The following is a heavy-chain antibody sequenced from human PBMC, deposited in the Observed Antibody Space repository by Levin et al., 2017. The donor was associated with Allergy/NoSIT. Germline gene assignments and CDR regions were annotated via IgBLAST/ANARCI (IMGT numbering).Heavy chain of an antibody. CDR3: AREWEDYDILTGYLARGYFDY. CDR2: IWYDGSNK. Sequence: GESLKISCAASGFTFSSYGMHWVRQAPGKGLEWVAVIWYDGSNKYYADSVKGRFTISRDNSKNTLYLQMNSLRAEDTAVYYCAREWEDYDILTGYLARGYFDYWGQGTLVTVSS. V-gene: IGHV3-33*01. CDR1: GFTFSSYG. D-gene: IGHD3-9*01. J-gene: IGHJ4*02.